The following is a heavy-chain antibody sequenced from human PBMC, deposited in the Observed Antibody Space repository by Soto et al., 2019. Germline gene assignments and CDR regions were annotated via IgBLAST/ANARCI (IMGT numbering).Heavy chain of an antibody. V-gene: IGHV4-59*12. J-gene: IGHJ4*02. Sequence: SETLSLTCTVSGGSISSYYWSWIRQPPGKGLEWIGYIYYSGSTNYNPSLKSRVTISVDTSKNRFSLKLSSVTAADTAVYYCVGSSGYYTYYFDYWGQGTLVTVSS. CDR1: GGSISSYY. CDR3: VGSSGYYTYYFDY. D-gene: IGHD3-22*01. CDR2: IYYSGST.